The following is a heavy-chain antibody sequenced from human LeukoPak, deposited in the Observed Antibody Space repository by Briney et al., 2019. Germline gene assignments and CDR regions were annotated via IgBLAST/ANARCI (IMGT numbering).Heavy chain of an antibody. J-gene: IGHJ4*02. D-gene: IGHD2/OR15-2a*01. CDR1: GFTFSSYG. CDR2: ISYDGSNK. CDR3: AKDSTMTL. Sequence: GRSPRLSCAASGFTFSSYGMHWVRQAPGKGLEWVAVISYDGSNKYYADSVKGRFTISRDNSKNTLYLQMNSLRAEDTAVYYCAKDSTMTLWGQGTLVTVSS. V-gene: IGHV3-30*18.